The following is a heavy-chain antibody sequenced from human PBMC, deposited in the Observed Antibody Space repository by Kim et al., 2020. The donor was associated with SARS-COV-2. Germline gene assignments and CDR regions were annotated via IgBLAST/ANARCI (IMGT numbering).Heavy chain of an antibody. J-gene: IGHJ5*02. CDR2: IYYSGST. CDR1: GGSISSYY. CDR3: ARDSGWELPYTNWFDP. Sequence: SETLSLTCTVSGGSISSYYWSWIRQPPGKGLEWIGYIYYSGSTNYNPSLKSRVTISVDTSKNQFSLKLSSVTAADTAVYYCARDSGWELPYTNWFDPWGQGTLVTVSS. D-gene: IGHD1-26*01. V-gene: IGHV4-59*01.